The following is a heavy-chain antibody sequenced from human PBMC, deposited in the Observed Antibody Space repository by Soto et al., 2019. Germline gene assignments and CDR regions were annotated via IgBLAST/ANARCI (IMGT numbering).Heavy chain of an antibody. D-gene: IGHD3-10*01. Sequence: QVQLQESGPGLVKPSETLSLTCTVSGGSVSSGSYYWSWIRQPPGKGLEWIGYIYYSGSTNYNPPLMSRVTISVDTSKNQFSLKRSSVTAADTAVYYCARTSGYYDSGWFVDWGQGTLVTVSS. V-gene: IGHV4-61*01. J-gene: IGHJ4*02. CDR3: ARTSGYYDSGWFVD. CDR1: GGSVSSGSYY. CDR2: IYYSGST.